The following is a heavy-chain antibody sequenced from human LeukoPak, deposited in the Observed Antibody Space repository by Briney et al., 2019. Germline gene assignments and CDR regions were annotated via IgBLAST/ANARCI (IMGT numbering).Heavy chain of an antibody. Sequence: SETLSLTCTVSGGSVSSGSYYWSWIRQPPGKGLEWIGYIYYSGSTNYNPSLKSRVTISVDTSKNQFSLKLSSVTAADTAVYYCARDNAGANWFDPWGQGTLVTVSS. V-gene: IGHV4-61*01. CDR2: IYYSGST. J-gene: IGHJ5*02. D-gene: IGHD6-13*01. CDR3: ARDNAGANWFDP. CDR1: GGSVSSGSYY.